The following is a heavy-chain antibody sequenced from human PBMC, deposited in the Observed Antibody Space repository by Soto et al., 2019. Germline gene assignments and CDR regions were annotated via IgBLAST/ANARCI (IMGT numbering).Heavy chain of an antibody. Sequence: PGGSLRLSCAASGFTFSSYAMSWVRQAPGKGLEWVSAISGSGGSTYYADSVKGRFTISRDNSKNTLYLQMNSLRAEDTAEYYCAKSQMAARPRTDFDYWGQGTLVTVSS. CDR3: AKSQMAARPRTDFDY. CDR2: ISGSGGST. CDR1: GFTFSSYA. J-gene: IGHJ4*02. V-gene: IGHV3-23*01. D-gene: IGHD6-6*01.